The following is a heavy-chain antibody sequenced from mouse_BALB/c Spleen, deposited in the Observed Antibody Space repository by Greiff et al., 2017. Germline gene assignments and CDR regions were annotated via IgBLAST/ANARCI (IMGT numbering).Heavy chain of an antibody. Sequence: EVKLVESGGGLVKPGGSLKLSCAASGFTFSSYAMSWVRQTPEKRLEWVASISSGGSTYYPDSVKGRFAISRDNARNILYLQMSSLRSEDTAMYYCARGEGYYASYFDYWGQGTTLTVSS. CDR1: GFTFSSYA. D-gene: IGHD2-3*01. CDR3: ARGEGYYASYFDY. V-gene: IGHV5-6-5*01. CDR2: ISSGGST. J-gene: IGHJ2*01.